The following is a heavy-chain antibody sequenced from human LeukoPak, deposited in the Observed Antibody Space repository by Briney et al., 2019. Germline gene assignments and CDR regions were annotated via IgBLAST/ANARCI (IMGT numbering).Heavy chain of an antibody. CDR2: INHSGSA. CDR3: ARHPNYFDY. V-gene: IGHV4-34*01. J-gene: IGHJ4*02. CDR1: GGSFSGYY. Sequence: SETLSLTCAVYGGSFSGYYWNWIRQPPGKGLEWIGEINHSGSANYNPSLKSRVTISVDTSKNQFSLKLSSVTAADTAVYYCARHPNYFDYWGQGTLVTVSS.